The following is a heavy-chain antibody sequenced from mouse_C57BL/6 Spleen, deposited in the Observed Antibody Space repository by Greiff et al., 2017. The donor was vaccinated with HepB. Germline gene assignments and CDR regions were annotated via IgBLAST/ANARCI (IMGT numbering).Heavy chain of an antibody. Sequence: QVQLQQSGPELVKPGASVKISCKASGYAFSSSWMNWVKQRPGKGLEWIGRIYPGDGDTNYNGKFKGKATLTADKSSSTAYMQLSSLTSEDSAVYFCASRIYYDYDFDYWGQGTTLTVSS. CDR3: ASRIYYDYDFDY. V-gene: IGHV1-82*01. CDR1: GYAFSSSW. J-gene: IGHJ2*01. CDR2: IYPGDGDT. D-gene: IGHD2-4*01.